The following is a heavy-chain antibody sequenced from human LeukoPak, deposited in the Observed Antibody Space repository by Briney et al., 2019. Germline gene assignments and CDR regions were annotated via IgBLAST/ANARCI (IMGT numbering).Heavy chain of an antibody. J-gene: IGHJ5*02. V-gene: IGHV3-23*01. CDR3: AKDGGYCSSTSCRTYNWFDP. CDR1: GFTFSSYA. Sequence: GGSLRLSCAASGFTFSSYAMSWVRQAPGKGLEWVSAISGSGGSTYYADSVKGRFTISRDNSKNTLYLQMNSLRAEDTAVYYCAKDGGYCSSTSCRTYNWFDPWGQGTLVTVSS. CDR2: ISGSGGST. D-gene: IGHD2-2*01.